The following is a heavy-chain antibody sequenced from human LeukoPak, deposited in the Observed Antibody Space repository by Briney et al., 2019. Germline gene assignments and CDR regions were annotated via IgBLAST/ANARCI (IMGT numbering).Heavy chain of an antibody. V-gene: IGHV1-2*02. D-gene: IGHD3-3*01. Sequence: ASVKVSCKASGYTFTGYYMHWVRQAPGQGLEWMGWINPNSGGTNYAQKFQGRVTVTRDTSISTAYMELSRLRSDDTAVYYCARDLLNYDFWSGGFDYWGQGTLVTVSS. CDR3: ARDLLNYDFWSGGFDY. CDR2: INPNSGGT. CDR1: GYTFTGYY. J-gene: IGHJ4*02.